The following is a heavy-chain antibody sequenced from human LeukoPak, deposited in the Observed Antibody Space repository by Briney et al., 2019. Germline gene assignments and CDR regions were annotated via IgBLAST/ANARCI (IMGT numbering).Heavy chain of an antibody. J-gene: IGHJ4*02. CDR3: ARDNGYNCVDY. Sequence: PGGSLRLSCAASGFTFSSYEMNWVRQAPGKGLEWVSYISSSGSTIYYADSVKGRFTITRDNAKNSLYLQMNSLRAEDTAVYYCARDNGYNCVDYWGQGTLVTVSS. CDR1: GFTFSSYE. CDR2: ISSSGSTI. D-gene: IGHD5-24*01. V-gene: IGHV3-48*03.